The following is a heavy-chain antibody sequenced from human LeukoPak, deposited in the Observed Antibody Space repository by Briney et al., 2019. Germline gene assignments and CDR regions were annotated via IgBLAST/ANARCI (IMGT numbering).Heavy chain of an antibody. D-gene: IGHD3-10*01. CDR1: GFTFSTYG. CDR3: ARDKGRFGELYNYFDY. J-gene: IGHJ4*02. V-gene: IGHV3-33*01. Sequence: GGSLRLSCAASGFTFSTYGMHWVRQAPGKGLEWVALIGYDGSNKYYADSVKGRFTISRDNSKNTLYLQMNSLRAEDMAIYFCARDKGRFGELYNYFDYWGQGTLVTVSS. CDR2: IGYDGSNK.